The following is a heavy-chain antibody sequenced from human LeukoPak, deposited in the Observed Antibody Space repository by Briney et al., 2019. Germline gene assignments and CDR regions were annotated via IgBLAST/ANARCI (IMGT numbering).Heavy chain of an antibody. CDR1: GYTLTSYD. Sequence: ASVKVSCKASGYTLTSYDISWVRQAPGQGLEWMGWINPYNGNTNYAQKLQGRVTMTTDTSTSTAYMELRSLRSDDTAVYYCARSRPGRVGAGRRRWFDPWGQGTLVPVSA. CDR3: ARSRPGRVGAGRRRWFDP. V-gene: IGHV1-18*01. D-gene: IGHD1-26*01. J-gene: IGHJ5*02. CDR2: INPYNGNT.